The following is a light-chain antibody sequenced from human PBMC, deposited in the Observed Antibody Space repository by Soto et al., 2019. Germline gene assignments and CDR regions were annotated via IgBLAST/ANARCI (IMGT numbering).Light chain of an antibody. V-gene: IGLV2-14*03. J-gene: IGLJ2*01. Sequence: QSALTQPASVSGSPGQSTTISCTGTNSDVGGYKYVSWYQHQPGKAPKLMFYGVDNRPSGVSNRFSASKSGNTASLTISGLQAEDEAEYYCVSYTSTTTLVFGGGTQLTVL. CDR2: GVD. CDR1: NSDVGGYKY. CDR3: VSYTSTTTLV.